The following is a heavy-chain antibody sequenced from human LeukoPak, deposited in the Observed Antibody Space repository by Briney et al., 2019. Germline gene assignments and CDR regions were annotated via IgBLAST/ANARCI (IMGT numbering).Heavy chain of an antibody. J-gene: IGHJ4*02. CDR1: GGTFSSYA. CDR3: ARDSRGSSGWHKYHY. D-gene: IGHD6-19*01. Sequence: ASVKVSCKASGGTFSSYAISWVRQAPGQRLEWMGWINAGNGNTKYSQKFQGRVTITRDTSASTAYMELSSLRSEDTAVYYCARDSRGSSGWHKYHYWGQGTLVTVSS. CDR2: INAGNGNT. V-gene: IGHV1-3*01.